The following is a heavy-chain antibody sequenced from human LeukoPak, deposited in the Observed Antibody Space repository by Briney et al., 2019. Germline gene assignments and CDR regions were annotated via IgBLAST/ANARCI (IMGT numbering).Heavy chain of an antibody. CDR1: GGSISSGSCY. D-gene: IGHD3-10*01. Sequence: SETLSLTCTVSGGSISSGSCYWSWIRQPAGKGLEWIGRIYTSGSTNYNPSLKSRVTISVDTSKNQFSLKLSSVTAADTAVYYCARQVKRKYGSGSYYKPPGNWFDPWGQGTLVTVSS. CDR3: ARQVKRKYGSGSYYKPPGNWFDP. V-gene: IGHV4-61*02. J-gene: IGHJ5*02. CDR2: IYTSGST.